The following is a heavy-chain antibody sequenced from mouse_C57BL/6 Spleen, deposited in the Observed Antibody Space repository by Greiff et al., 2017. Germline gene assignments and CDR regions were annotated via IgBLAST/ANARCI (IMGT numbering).Heavy chain of an antibody. CDR2: IHPNSGST. Sequence: VQLQQPGAELVKPGASVKLSCKASGYTFTSYWMHWVKQRPGQGLEWIGMIHPNSGSTNYNEKFKSKATLTVDKSSSTAYMQLSSLTSEDSAVYYWARNYPYYYAMDYWGQGTSVTVSS. CDR1: GYTFTSYW. J-gene: IGHJ4*01. CDR3: ARNYPYYYAMDY. V-gene: IGHV1-64*01. D-gene: IGHD1-1*01.